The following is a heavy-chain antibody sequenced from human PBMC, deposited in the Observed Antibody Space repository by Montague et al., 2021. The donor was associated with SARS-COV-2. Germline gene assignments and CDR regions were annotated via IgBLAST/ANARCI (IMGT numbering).Heavy chain of an antibody. V-gene: IGHV4-39*01. Sequence: SETLSLTCTVSGGPISSSSYYWGWIRQPPGKGLEWIGSIYYSGSTYYNASLKSRVTISVDTSKNQYSLKLTSVTAADTAVYYCARGVLTIHMLVIVMAGASNWFDPWGQGTLVTVSS. J-gene: IGHJ5*02. D-gene: IGHD3-22*01. CDR1: GGPISSSSYY. CDR3: ARGVLTIHMLVIVMAGASNWFDP. CDR2: IYYSGST.